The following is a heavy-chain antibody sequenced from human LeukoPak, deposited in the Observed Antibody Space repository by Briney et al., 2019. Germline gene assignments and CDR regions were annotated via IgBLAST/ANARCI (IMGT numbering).Heavy chain of an antibody. V-gene: IGHV1-2*02. CDR1: VYTFTDYY. J-gene: IGHJ4*02. Sequence: ASVKVSCKASVYTFTDYYMNWVRQAPGQGLEWMGWVNPNSGGTNYAQKFQGRVTMTRDTSISTAYMELSSLRSDDTAMYYCTRALGSDSWGQGTLVTVSS. CDR3: TRALGSDS. D-gene: IGHD1-26*01. CDR2: VNPNSGGT.